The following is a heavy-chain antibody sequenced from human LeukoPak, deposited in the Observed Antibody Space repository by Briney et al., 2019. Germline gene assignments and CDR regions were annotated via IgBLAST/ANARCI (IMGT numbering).Heavy chain of an antibody. CDR1: GYTFTGYY. Sequence: ASVKVSCKASGYTFTGYYMHWVRQAPGQGLEWMGWINPNSGGTNYAQKLQGRVTMTTDTSTSTAYMELRSLRSDDTAVYYCARDRPGGLRYFDWLSYWGQGTLVTVSS. CDR3: ARDRPGGLRYFDWLSY. V-gene: IGHV1-2*02. CDR2: INPNSGGT. D-gene: IGHD3-9*01. J-gene: IGHJ4*02.